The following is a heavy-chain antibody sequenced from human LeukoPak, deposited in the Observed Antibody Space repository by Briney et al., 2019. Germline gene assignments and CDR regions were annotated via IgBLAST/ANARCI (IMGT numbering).Heavy chain of an antibody. CDR3: ARGCPARITMVRGNWFDP. CDR1: VGSFSVYY. Sequence: SETLSLTCAVYVGSFSVYYWSWIRQPPAKELEWIGEINHSGSTNYNPSLKSRVTISVDTSKNQFSLKLSSVTAADTAVYYYARGCPARITMVRGNWFDPWGQGTLVTVSS. V-gene: IGHV4-34*01. CDR2: INHSGST. J-gene: IGHJ5*02. D-gene: IGHD3-10*01.